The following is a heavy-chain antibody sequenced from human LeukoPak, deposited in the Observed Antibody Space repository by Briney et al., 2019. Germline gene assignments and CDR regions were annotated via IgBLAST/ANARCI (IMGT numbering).Heavy chain of an antibody. J-gene: IGHJ4*02. Sequence: AGGSLRLSCAASGFTFDYYWMHWVRQAPGKGLMWVSRINTDGSNTHYADSVKGRFTISRDNAKNTLYLQVNGLRVEDTAVYYCVVWGEDRSGHRFDFWGQGTLVTVSS. CDR2: INTDGSNT. D-gene: IGHD3-22*01. CDR1: GFTFDYYW. V-gene: IGHV3-74*01. CDR3: VVWGEDRSGHRFDF.